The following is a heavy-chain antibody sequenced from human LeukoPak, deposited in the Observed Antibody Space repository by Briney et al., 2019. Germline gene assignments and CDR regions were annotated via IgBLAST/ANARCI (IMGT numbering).Heavy chain of an antibody. J-gene: IGHJ6*03. D-gene: IGHD6-19*01. Sequence: SETLSLTCTVSGGSISSSSYYWGWIRQPPGKGLEWTGSIYYSGSTYYNPSLKSRVTISVDTSKNQFSLKLSSVTAADTAVYYCARHGAVAGFYYYYYMDVWGKGTTVTVSS. CDR3: ARHGAVAGFYYYYYMDV. CDR1: GGSISSSSYY. CDR2: IYYSGST. V-gene: IGHV4-39*01.